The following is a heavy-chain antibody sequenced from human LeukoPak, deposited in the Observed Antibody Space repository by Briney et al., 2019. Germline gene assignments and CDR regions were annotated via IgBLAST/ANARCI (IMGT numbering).Heavy chain of an antibody. Sequence: SETLSLTCTVSGGSISSSSYYWGWIRQPPGKGLEWIGSIYYSGSTYYNPSLKSRVTISVDTSKNQFSLKLSSVTAADTAVYYCSSCHTRGPYYYYYYGMDVWGQGTTVTVSS. CDR1: GGSISSSSYY. J-gene: IGHJ6*02. CDR2: IYYSGST. D-gene: IGHD6-13*01. CDR3: SSCHTRGPYYYYYYGMDV. V-gene: IGHV4-39*01.